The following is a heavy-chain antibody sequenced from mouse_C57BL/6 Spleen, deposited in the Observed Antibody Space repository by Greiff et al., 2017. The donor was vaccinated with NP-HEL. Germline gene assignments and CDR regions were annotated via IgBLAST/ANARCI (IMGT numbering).Heavy chain of an antibody. CDR2: IDPNSGGT. CDR1: GYTFTSYW. V-gene: IGHV1-72*01. Sequence: VQLQQSGAELVKPGASVKLSCKASGYTFTSYWMHWVKQRPGRGLEWIGRIDPNSGGTKYNEKFKSKATLTVDKPSSTAYMQLSSLTSEDSAVYYCARRAPSHYYYAMDYWGQGTSVTVSS. CDR3: ARRAPSHYYYAMDY. J-gene: IGHJ4*01.